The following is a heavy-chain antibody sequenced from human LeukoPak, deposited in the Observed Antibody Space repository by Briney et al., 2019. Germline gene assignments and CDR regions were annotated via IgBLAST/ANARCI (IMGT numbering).Heavy chain of an antibody. D-gene: IGHD2-21*01. Sequence: SETLSLTCTVSGGSISSGGYYWSWIRQHPGKGLEWIGYIYYSGSTYYNPSLKSRVTISVDKSKNQFSLKLTSVTAADTAVYYCARVNLVDYGMDVWGQGTTVTVSS. CDR1: GGSISSGGYY. CDR2: IYYSGST. J-gene: IGHJ6*02. V-gene: IGHV4-31*03. CDR3: ARVNLVDYGMDV.